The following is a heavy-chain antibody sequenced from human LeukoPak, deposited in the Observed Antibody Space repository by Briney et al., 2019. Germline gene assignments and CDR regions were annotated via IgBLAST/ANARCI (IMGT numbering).Heavy chain of an antibody. CDR2: ISSSSSYI. J-gene: IGHJ4*02. D-gene: IGHD3-22*01. Sequence: GGSLKLSCAASGFTFSSYSMNWVRQAPGKGLEWVSYISSSSSYIYYADSVKGRFTISRDNAKNSLYLQMNSLRAEDTAVYYCAREVWSSGYSIDYWGQGTLVTVSS. CDR3: AREVWSSGYSIDY. CDR1: GFTFSSYS. V-gene: IGHV3-21*05.